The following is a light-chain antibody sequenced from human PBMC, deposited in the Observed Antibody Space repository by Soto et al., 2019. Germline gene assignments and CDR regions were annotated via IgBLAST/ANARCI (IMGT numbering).Light chain of an antibody. J-gene: IGLJ2*01. V-gene: IGLV2-23*01. Sequence: QSALTQPASVSGSPGQSITISCTGTSSDVGSNNLVSWYQQHPGKAPKLMIYEGSKRPSGVSNRSSGSKSGNPASLTISGLQAEDEADYYCCSYAGSSTFVVFGGGTKLTVL. CDR2: EGS. CDR3: CSYAGSSTFVV. CDR1: SSDVGSNNL.